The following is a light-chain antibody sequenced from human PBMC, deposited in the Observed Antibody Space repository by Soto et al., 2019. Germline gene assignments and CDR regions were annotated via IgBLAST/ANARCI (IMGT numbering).Light chain of an antibody. CDR3: CSYAGGTSVV. Sequence: QSALTQPASVSGSPGQSITISCTGTSSDAGSYNLVSWYQQHPGKAPKLMIYEDIERPSGVSNRFSGYKSGNTASLTISGLQTEDEADYYCCSYAGGTSVVFGGGTKLTVL. CDR1: SSDAGSYNL. V-gene: IGLV2-23*01. J-gene: IGLJ2*01. CDR2: EDI.